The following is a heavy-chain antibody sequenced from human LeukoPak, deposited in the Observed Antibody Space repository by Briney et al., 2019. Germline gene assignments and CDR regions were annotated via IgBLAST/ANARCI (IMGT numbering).Heavy chain of an antibody. V-gene: IGHV1-24*01. Sequence: ASVKVSCKVSGYTLIELSMHWVRQAPGKGLEWMGGFDPEDGETIYAQKFQGRVTMTEDTSTDTAYMELSSLRSEDTAVYYCATVYSGSYRADYWGQGTLVTVSS. J-gene: IGHJ4*02. CDR1: GYTLIELS. CDR2: FDPEDGET. D-gene: IGHD1-26*01. CDR3: ATVYSGSYRADY.